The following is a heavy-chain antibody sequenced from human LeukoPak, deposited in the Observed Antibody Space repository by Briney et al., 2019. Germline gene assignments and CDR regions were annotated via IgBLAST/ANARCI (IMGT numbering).Heavy chain of an antibody. J-gene: IGHJ1*01. V-gene: IGHV1-18*01. Sequence: ASVKVSRKASGYTFTSYGISWVRQAPGQGLEWMGWISAYNGNTNYARKLQGRVTMTTDTSTSTAYMELRSLRSDDTAVYYCARSMGYYYDSSGYFQHWGQGTLVTVSS. CDR1: GYTFTSYG. CDR2: ISAYNGNT. CDR3: ARSMGYYYDSSGYFQH. D-gene: IGHD3-22*01.